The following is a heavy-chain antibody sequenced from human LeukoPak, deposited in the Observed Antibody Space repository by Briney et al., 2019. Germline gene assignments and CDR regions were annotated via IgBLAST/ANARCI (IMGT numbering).Heavy chain of an antibody. Sequence: GGSLRLSCAASGFTLSNYWMGWVRQAPGKGLEWVAFIRYDGSDKYYADSVKGRFTISRDNSKNTLYLQMNSLRADDTAVYYCAKERDSSSWSDYWGQGTLVTVSS. V-gene: IGHV3-30*02. CDR2: IRYDGSDK. CDR1: GFTLSNYW. J-gene: IGHJ4*02. D-gene: IGHD6-13*01. CDR3: AKERDSSSWSDY.